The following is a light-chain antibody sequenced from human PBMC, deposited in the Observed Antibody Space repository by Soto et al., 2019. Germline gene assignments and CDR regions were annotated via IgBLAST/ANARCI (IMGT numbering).Light chain of an antibody. J-gene: IGLJ3*02. CDR1: SSNIGSNY. CDR3: ATWDGGLRAVV. CDR2: DNN. Sequence: QSVLTQPPSVSATPGQKVTISCSGSSSNIGSNYVAWYQQLPGTAPKLLIYDNNGRPSGIPDRFSGSKSGTSAALDISGLHTGDEADYYCATWDGGLRAVVFGGGTKVTVL. V-gene: IGLV1-51*01.